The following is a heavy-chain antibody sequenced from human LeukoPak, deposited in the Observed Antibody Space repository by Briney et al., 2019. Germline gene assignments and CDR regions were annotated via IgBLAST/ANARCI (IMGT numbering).Heavy chain of an antibody. CDR3: ARDRYYYDSSARYFDY. D-gene: IGHD3-22*01. J-gene: IGHJ4*02. CDR1: GGSFSGYY. V-gene: IGHV4-34*01. Sequence: SETLSLTCAVYGGSFSGYYWSWIRQPPGKGLEWIGEINHGGSTNYNPSLKSRVTISVDTSKNQFSLKLSSVTAADTAVYYCARDRYYYDSSARYFDYWGQGTLVTVSS. CDR2: INHGGST.